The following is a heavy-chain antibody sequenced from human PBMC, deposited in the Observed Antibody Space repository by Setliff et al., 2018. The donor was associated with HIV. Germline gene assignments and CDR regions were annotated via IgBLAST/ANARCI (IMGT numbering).Heavy chain of an antibody. CDR1: GFTFSSYA. V-gene: IGHV3-23*01. CDR2: ISPNGNSM. CDR3: AKDRYYDSSGSPFDY. D-gene: IGHD3-22*01. Sequence: GGSLRLSCAASGFTFSSYAMTWIRQAPGKGLEWVSYISPNGNSMYYADSVKGRFTISRDNSKNTLYLQMNSLRAEDTAVYYCAKDRYYDSSGSPFDYWGQGTLVTVSS. J-gene: IGHJ4*02.